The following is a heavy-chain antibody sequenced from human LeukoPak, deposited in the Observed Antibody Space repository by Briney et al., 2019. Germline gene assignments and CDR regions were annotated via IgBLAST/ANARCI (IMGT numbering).Heavy chain of an antibody. CDR3: ARDPVYYDSRGYYSGGWYFDY. V-gene: IGHV3-74*03. CDR1: GFTFSGYW. J-gene: IGHJ4*02. Sequence: QPGGPLRLSCAASGFTFSGYWMHWVRQAPGKGLVWVSRINSDGSSTTYADSVKGRFTISRDNAKNTLYLQMNSLRAEDTAVYYCARDPVYYDSRGYYSGGWYFDYWGQGTLVTVSS. CDR2: INSDGSST. D-gene: IGHD3-22*01.